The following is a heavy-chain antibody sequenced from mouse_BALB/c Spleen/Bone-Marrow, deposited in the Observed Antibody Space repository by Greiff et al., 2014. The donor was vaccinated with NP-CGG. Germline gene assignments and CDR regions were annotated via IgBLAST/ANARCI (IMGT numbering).Heavy chain of an antibody. Sequence: QVQLKESGPELVRPGVSGKISCKGPGYTFTDYAMHWVKQSHAKSLEWIGVISTFSGNTNYNQKFKGKATMTVDKSSSTAYMELARLTSEDSAIYYCARETGRGYFDYWGQGTTLTVSS. J-gene: IGHJ2*01. CDR1: GYTFTDYA. CDR2: ISTFSGNT. D-gene: IGHD4-1*01. V-gene: IGHV1-67*01. CDR3: ARETGRGYFDY.